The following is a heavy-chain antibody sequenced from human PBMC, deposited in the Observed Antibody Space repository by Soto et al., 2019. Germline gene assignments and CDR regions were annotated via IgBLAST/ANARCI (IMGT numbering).Heavy chain of an antibody. CDR3: DRVYCSGGSCYSVDY. CDR1: GYTFTSYY. V-gene: IGHV1-46*03. J-gene: IGHJ4*02. D-gene: IGHD2-15*01. Sequence: ASVEVFCKASGYTFTSYYMHWVRQAPGQGLEWMGIINPSGGSTSYAQKFQGRVTMTRDTSTSTVYMELSSLRSEDTAVYYCDRVYCSGGSCYSVDYWGQGTLVTVSS. CDR2: INPSGGST.